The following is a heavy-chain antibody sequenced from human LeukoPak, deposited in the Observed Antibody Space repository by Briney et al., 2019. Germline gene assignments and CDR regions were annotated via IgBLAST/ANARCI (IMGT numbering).Heavy chain of an antibody. D-gene: IGHD6-25*01. CDR2: INHSGST. J-gene: IGHJ4*02. CDR3: ARHPRLLGGFDY. CDR1: GGSFSGYY. V-gene: IGHV4-34*01. Sequence: SETLSLTCAVYGGSFSGYYWSWIRQPPGKGLEWIGEINHSGSTNYNPSLKSRVTISVDTSKNQFSLKLSSVTAADTAVYYCARHPRLLGGFDYWGQGTLVTVSS.